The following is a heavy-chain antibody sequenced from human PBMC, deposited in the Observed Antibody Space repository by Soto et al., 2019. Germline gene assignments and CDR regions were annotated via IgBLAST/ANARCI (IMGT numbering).Heavy chain of an antibody. V-gene: IGHV3-48*01. Sequence: GGSLRLSCASSGFTFSSYSMNWVRQAPGKGLEWVSYISSSSSTIYYADSVKGRFTISRDNAKNSLYLQMNSLRAEDTAVYYCARDSGYSYGPLDYWGQGTLVTVSS. CDR3: ARDSGYSYGPLDY. CDR1: GFTFSSYS. J-gene: IGHJ4*02. D-gene: IGHD5-18*01. CDR2: ISSSSSTI.